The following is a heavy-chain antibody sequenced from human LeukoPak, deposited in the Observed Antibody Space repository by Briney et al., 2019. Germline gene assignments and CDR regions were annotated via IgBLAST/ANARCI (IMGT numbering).Heavy chain of an antibody. V-gene: IGHV3-11*04. D-gene: IGHD3-22*01. Sequence: GGSLRLSCAASGFIFSDYYMGWIRQAPGRGLEWVSYITDSGSNIYYTDSVKGRFTMSRDNAKKSLYLQMNSLRAEDTAVYYCARAKFDSSGYYYRGFDIWDQGTMVTVSS. CDR3: ARAKFDSSGYYYRGFDI. J-gene: IGHJ3*02. CDR2: ITDSGSNI. CDR1: GFIFSDYY.